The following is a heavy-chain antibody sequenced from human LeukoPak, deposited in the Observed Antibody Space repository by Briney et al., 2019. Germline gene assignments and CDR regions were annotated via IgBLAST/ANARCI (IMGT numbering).Heavy chain of an antibody. CDR3: ANNRASLDY. J-gene: IGHJ4*02. Sequence: PGGSLRLSCAASGFTFSNSGMSWVRQAPGKGLEWVANINQDGSEKNCVDSVKGRFTISRDNAKNSLYLHMNSLRAEDTAVYYCANNRASLDYWGQGTLVTVSS. CDR2: INQDGSEK. D-gene: IGHD2/OR15-2a*01. CDR1: GFTFSNSG. V-gene: IGHV3-7*02.